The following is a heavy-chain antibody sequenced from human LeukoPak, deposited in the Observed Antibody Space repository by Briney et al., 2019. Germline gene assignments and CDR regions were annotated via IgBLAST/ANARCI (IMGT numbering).Heavy chain of an antibody. Sequence: GGSLRLSCAASGCTFSSYAMSWVRQAPRKGLQWVSSISSTGGSTYYADSEKGRSTVSRINSKNTLYREMTSLRAEDTAVYYCAKGSSTYSITSYWYFDLWGRGTLVTVSS. D-gene: IGHD6-13*01. CDR1: GCTFSSYA. CDR2: ISSTGGST. J-gene: IGHJ2*01. V-gene: IGHV3-23*01. CDR3: AKGSSTYSITSYWYFDL.